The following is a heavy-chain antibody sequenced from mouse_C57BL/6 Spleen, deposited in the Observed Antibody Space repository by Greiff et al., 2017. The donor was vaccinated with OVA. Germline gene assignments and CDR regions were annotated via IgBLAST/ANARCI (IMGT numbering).Heavy chain of an antibody. Sequence: EVKLMESGGGLVKPGGSLKLSCAASGFTFSDYGMHWVRQAPEKGLEWVAYISSGSSTIYYADTVKGRFTISRDNATNTLFLQMTSLRSEDTAMYYCAKPIDGYLFAYWGQGTLVTVSA. CDR3: AKPIDGYLFAY. V-gene: IGHV5-17*01. CDR1: GFTFSDYG. J-gene: IGHJ3*01. CDR2: ISSGSSTI. D-gene: IGHD2-3*01.